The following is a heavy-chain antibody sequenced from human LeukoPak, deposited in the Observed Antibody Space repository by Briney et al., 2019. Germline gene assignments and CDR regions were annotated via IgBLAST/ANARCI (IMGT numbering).Heavy chain of an antibody. V-gene: IGHV3-30*18. J-gene: IGHJ4*02. Sequence: GGSLRLSCAASGFTFSSYSMSWVRQAPGKGLEWVAVISYDGSDKYYADSVKGGFTVSRDNSKNTLYLQMNSLRAEDSAVYYCAKDHLYYDSSGYYLTYWGQGTLVTVSS. D-gene: IGHD3-22*01. CDR2: ISYDGSDK. CDR3: AKDHLYYDSSGYYLTY. CDR1: GFTFSSYS.